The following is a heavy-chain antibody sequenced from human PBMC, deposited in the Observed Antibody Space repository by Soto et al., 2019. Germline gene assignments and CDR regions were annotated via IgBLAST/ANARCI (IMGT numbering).Heavy chain of an antibody. V-gene: IGHV4-30-2*01. Sequence: QLQLQESGSGLVKPSQTLSLTCAVSGDSISSGAYTWSWIRQPPGKGLEWIGYIYHSGGTYYNPSLKRRVTISVDTSKNQFSLKVNSVTAADTAVYYCARADRAYNWFDPWGQGTLVTVSS. CDR1: GDSISSGAYT. CDR3: ARADRAYNWFDP. J-gene: IGHJ5*02. CDR2: IYHSGGT.